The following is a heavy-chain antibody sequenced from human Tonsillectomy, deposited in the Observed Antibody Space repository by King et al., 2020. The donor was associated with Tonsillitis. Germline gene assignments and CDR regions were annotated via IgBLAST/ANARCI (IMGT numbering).Heavy chain of an antibody. CDR3: ARDGHYGDYEFDY. J-gene: IGHJ4*02. V-gene: IGHV3-21*01. CDR1: GFTFSSYS. D-gene: IGHD4-17*01. Sequence: VQLVESGGGLVKPGGSLRLSCAASGFTFSSYSMNWARQAPGKGLEWVSSISSGSTYIFYADSVKGRLTISRDNAKNSLYLQMNSLRAEDTAVYYCARDGHYGDYEFDYWGQRTLVTVSS. CDR2: ISSGSTYI.